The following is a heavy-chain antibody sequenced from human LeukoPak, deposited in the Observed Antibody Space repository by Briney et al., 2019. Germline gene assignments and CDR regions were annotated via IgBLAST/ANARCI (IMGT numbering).Heavy chain of an antibody. D-gene: IGHD6-13*01. J-gene: IGHJ4*02. Sequence: SETLSLTCAVYVGSFSGYYWSWIRQPRERGVGGVGEITRSGSTNYNPSLKSRVTISIDTSKNQFSLKLSSVTAAYTALYYCARGPGTWYYYWGQGTLVTVSS. CDR3: ARGPGTWYYY. CDR1: VGSFSGYY. V-gene: IGHV4-34*01. CDR2: ITRSGST.